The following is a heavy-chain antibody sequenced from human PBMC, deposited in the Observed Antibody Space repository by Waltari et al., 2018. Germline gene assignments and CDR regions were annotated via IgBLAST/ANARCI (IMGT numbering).Heavy chain of an antibody. D-gene: IGHD3-16*01. CDR2: IYQDGSVK. Sequence: EVQLVESGGGLVQPGGSLRRSCADSGFTFGGFWMRWVRQAPGKGLEWVANIYQDGSVKNYVDSVKGRFTTSRDNARNSLYLQMNSLRADDTAVYYCVRDDDGGMGAVWGQGTTVTVSS. CDR3: VRDDDGGMGAV. CDR1: GFTFGGFW. J-gene: IGHJ6*02. V-gene: IGHV3-7*01.